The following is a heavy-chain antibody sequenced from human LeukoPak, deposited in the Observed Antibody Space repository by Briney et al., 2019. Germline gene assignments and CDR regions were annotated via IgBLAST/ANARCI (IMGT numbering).Heavy chain of an antibody. CDR3: AGGWFRDAFDI. Sequence: SQTLSLTFTLPAGSISSGDCDWGWSRQPPGKGLERIESIYYSGSTYYNPSVKSRVTISVDTAKNQLSLKLSSVTAADTAVYYCAGGWFRDAFDIWGQGTMVTASS. J-gene: IGHJ3*02. D-gene: IGHD2-15*01. CDR2: IYYSGST. V-gene: IGHV4-30-4*08. CDR1: AGSISSGDCD.